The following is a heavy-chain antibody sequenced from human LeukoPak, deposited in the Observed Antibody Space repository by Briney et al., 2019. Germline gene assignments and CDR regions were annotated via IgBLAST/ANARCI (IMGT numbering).Heavy chain of an antibody. D-gene: IGHD3-10*01. CDR3: ARVMVRGPLDY. Sequence: ASVKVSCKASGYSFTDYYIHWVRQAPGQGLEWMGWINPNNGGTNYAQKFQGRVTMTRDTSISTACMELTRLTSDDTAFYYCARVMVRGPLDYWGQGTVVTVSS. J-gene: IGHJ4*02. CDR1: GYSFTDYY. V-gene: IGHV1-2*02. CDR2: INPNNGGT.